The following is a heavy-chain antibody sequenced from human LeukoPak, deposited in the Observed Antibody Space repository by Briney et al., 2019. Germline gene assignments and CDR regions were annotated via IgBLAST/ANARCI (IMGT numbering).Heavy chain of an antibody. Sequence: GGSLRLSCAASGFTFSSYSMNWVRQAPGKGLEWVSSISSSSSYIYYADSVKGRFTISRDNSKNTLYLHMNSLRAEDTAVYYCASLLGYSSSWSPGGEFDYWGQGTLVTVSS. J-gene: IGHJ4*02. CDR1: GFTFSSYS. V-gene: IGHV3-21*01. CDR3: ASLLGYSSSWSPGGEFDY. D-gene: IGHD6-13*01. CDR2: ISSSSSYI.